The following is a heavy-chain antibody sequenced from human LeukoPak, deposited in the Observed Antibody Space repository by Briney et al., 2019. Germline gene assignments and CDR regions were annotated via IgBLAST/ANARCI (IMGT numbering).Heavy chain of an antibody. V-gene: IGHV1-69*06. J-gene: IGHJ6*04. CDR2: IIPLFGTP. D-gene: IGHD2-15*01. Sequence: GASVKVSCKASGYTFTGYYMHWVRQAPGQGLEWMGGIIPLFGTPDYAQKFQDRLTITAGKSTSTAYMELSSLRSEDTAVYYCASATLRCSGGSCYEMDVWGKGTTVTVSS. CDR3: ASATLRCSGGSCYEMDV. CDR1: GYTFTGYY.